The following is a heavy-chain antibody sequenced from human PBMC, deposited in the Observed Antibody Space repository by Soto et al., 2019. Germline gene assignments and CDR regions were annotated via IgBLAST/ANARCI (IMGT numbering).Heavy chain of an antibody. V-gene: IGHV4-30-4*01. D-gene: IGHD2-15*01. J-gene: IGHJ5*01. CDR2: IYKSATT. CDR1: GDSISTVDYF. Sequence: SETLSLTCSVSGDSISTVDYFWAWIRQPPGQALEYIGYIYKSATTYYNPSFESRVAISLDTSKSQFSLNVTSVTAADTAVYFCARGRYCLTGRCFPNWFDSWGQGALGTVS. CDR3: ARGRYCLTGRCFPNWFDS.